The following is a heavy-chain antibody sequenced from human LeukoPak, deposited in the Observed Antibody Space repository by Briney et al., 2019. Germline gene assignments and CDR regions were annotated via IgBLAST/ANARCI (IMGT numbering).Heavy chain of an antibody. CDR2: IKQDGSEK. CDR3: AKGLRYFDWLLDY. Sequence: GGPLRLSCAASGFTFSSYWMSWVRQAPGKGLEWVANIKQDGSEKYYVDSVKGRFTISRDNSKNTLYLQMNSLRAEDTAVYYCAKGLRYFDWLLDYWGQGTLVTVSS. CDR1: GFTFSSYW. V-gene: IGHV3-7*01. D-gene: IGHD3-9*01. J-gene: IGHJ4*02.